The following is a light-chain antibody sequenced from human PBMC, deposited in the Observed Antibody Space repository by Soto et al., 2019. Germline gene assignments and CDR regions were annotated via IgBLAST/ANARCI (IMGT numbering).Light chain of an antibody. J-gene: IGLJ1*01. CDR3: ATWDTGLSAGV. V-gene: IGLV1-51*01. Sequence: QSVLTQPPSVSAAPGQKVTISCSGSSSNIGHNYVFWYQQFPGTAPKLLISDNDKRPSGIPDRFSGSRSGTSATLGITGLQTEDEADYYCATWDTGLSAGVFGTGTKLPS. CDR2: DND. CDR1: SSNIGHNY.